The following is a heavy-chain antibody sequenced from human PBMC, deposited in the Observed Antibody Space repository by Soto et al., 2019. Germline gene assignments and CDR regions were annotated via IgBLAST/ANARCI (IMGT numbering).Heavy chain of an antibody. J-gene: IGHJ4*02. Sequence: QVQLVESGGGVVQPGRSLRLSCAASGFTFSSYAMHWVRQAPGKGLEWVAVISYDGSNKYYADSVKGRFTISRDNSKNTLYLQMNSLRAEDTAVYYCAGDPSRGWSGYFDYWGQGTLVTVSS. D-gene: IGHD6-19*01. CDR1: GFTFSSYA. CDR2: ISYDGSNK. CDR3: AGDPSRGWSGYFDY. V-gene: IGHV3-30-3*01.